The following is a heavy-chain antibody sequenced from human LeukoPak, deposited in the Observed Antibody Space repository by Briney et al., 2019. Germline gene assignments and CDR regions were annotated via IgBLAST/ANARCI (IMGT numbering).Heavy chain of an antibody. CDR1: GYTFTSYD. D-gene: IGHD6-19*01. Sequence: ASVKVSCKASGYTFTSYDINWVRQATGQGLEWMGWMNPNSGNTGYAQKFQGRVTMTRNTSISTAYMELSSLRSEDTAVYYCARGRRSSGGYEWFDPWGQGTLVTVSS. V-gene: IGHV1-8*01. CDR3: ARGRRSSGGYEWFDP. CDR2: MNPNSGNT. J-gene: IGHJ5*02.